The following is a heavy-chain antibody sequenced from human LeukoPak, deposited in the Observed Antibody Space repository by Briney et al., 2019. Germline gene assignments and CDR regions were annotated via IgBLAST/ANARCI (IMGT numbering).Heavy chain of an antibody. Sequence: GGSLRLSCAASGFTFSSYGMHWVRQAPGKGLEWVAVIWYDGSNKYYADSVKGRFTISRDNSKNTLYLQMNSLRAEDTAVYYCARGGVGLRLLEWGQGTLVTVSS. V-gene: IGHV3-33*01. J-gene: IGHJ4*02. CDR2: IWYDGSNK. D-gene: IGHD3-3*01. CDR1: GFTFSSYG. CDR3: ARGGVGLRLLE.